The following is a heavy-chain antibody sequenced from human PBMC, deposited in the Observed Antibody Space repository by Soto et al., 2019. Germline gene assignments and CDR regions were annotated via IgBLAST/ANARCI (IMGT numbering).Heavy chain of an antibody. CDR2: IYSGGST. J-gene: IGHJ4*02. Sequence: EVQLVESGGGLVQPGGSLRLSCAASGFTVSSNYMSWVRQAPGKGQEWVSVIYSGGSTYYADSVKGRFTISRDNSKNTLYLQMNSLRAEDTAVYYCARVRSEYGDFSFDYWGQGTLVTVSS. CDR3: ARVRSEYGDFSFDY. D-gene: IGHD4-17*01. V-gene: IGHV3-66*01. CDR1: GFTVSSNY.